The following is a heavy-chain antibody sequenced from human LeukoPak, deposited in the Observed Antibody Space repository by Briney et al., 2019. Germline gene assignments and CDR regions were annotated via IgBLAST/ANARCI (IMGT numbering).Heavy chain of an antibody. V-gene: IGHV1-2*02. CDR3: ARDRGDIVATTTNWFDP. CDR2: INPNSGST. J-gene: IGHJ5*02. CDR1: GYTFTGYY. D-gene: IGHD5-12*01. Sequence: ASVKVSCKASGYTFTGYYMHWVRQAPGQGLEWMGWINPNSGSTNYAQKFQGRVTMTRDTSISTAYVELSRLRSDDTAVYYCARDRGDIVATTTNWFDPWGQGTLVTVSS.